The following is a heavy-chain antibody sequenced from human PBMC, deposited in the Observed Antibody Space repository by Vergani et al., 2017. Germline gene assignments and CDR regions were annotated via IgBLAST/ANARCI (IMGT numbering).Heavy chain of an antibody. CDR1: GFTFTSYG. Sequence: VQLLESGGGLVQPGGSLRLSCAASGFTFTSYGISWVRQAPGQGLEWMGWISAYNGNTNYAQKLQGRVTMTTDTSTSTAYMELRSLRSDDTAVYYCARGGQWPGPYWYFDLWGRGTLVTVSS. D-gene: IGHD6-19*01. CDR2: ISAYNGNT. CDR3: ARGGQWPGPYWYFDL. V-gene: IGHV1-18*01. J-gene: IGHJ2*01.